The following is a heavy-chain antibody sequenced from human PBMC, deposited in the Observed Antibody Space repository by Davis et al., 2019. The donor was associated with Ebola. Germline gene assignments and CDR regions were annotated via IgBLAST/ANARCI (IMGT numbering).Heavy chain of an antibody. CDR2: IKQDGSEK. J-gene: IGHJ4*02. CDR3: ARDAAYSRLDY. V-gene: IGHV3-7*01. CDR1: GFTFSSYW. D-gene: IGHD1-26*01. Sequence: GESLKISCAASGFTFSSYWMSWVRQAPGKGLEWVANIKQDGSEKYYVDSVKGRFTISRDNARNSLYLQMNSLRTEDTAVYYCARDAAYSRLDYWGQGVLVAVSS.